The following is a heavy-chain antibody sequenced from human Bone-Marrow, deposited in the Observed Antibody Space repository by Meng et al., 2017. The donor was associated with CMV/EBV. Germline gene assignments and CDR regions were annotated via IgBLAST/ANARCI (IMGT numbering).Heavy chain of an antibody. CDR1: GFTFSSYW. Sequence: GESLKISCAASGFTFSSYWMHWVRQVPGKGLVWVSRINSDGSSTSYADSVKGRFTISRDNAKNTLYLQMNSLRAEDMAVYYCARVGRYYYDTSGYYVPWGQGTLVTVSS. D-gene: IGHD3-22*01. J-gene: IGHJ4*02. CDR2: INSDGSST. V-gene: IGHV3-74*01. CDR3: ARVGRYYYDTSGYYVP.